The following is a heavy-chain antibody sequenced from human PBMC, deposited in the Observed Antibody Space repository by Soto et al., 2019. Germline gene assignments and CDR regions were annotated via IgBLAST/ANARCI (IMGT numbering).Heavy chain of an antibody. V-gene: IGHV4-59*01. CDR3: ARENYATSGAPFLDY. J-gene: IGHJ4*02. CDR1: GGSISPYC. CDR2: ISYTGNT. D-gene: IGHD3-22*01. Sequence: PSETLSLTWSVSGGSISPYCWSGIRQPPGRGLESIGYISYTGNTYYNPSLRSRATISVDTSKNQLSLKLNSVTAADTAVYYCARENYATSGAPFLDYWGQGTRVTAPQ.